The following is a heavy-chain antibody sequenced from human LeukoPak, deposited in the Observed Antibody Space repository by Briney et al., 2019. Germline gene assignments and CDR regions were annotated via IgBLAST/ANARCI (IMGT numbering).Heavy chain of an antibody. D-gene: IGHD3-9*01. Sequence: GGPLRLSCAAPGLTFISYGLNWVRKAPGKGLEWVESISDRGSYIYYTDSVKGRFTITRDNAKNSLYLQMNSLRADDTAVYYCATDYDILTGYYSPDYWGQGTLVTVSS. CDR2: ISDRGSYI. CDR3: ATDYDILTGYYSPDY. V-gene: IGHV3-21*01. J-gene: IGHJ4*02. CDR1: GLTFISYG.